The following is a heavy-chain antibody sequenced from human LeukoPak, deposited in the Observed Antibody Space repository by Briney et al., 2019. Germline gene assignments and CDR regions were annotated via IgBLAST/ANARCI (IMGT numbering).Heavy chain of an antibody. Sequence: GSLRLSCAASGFTFSDYYMTWIRQAPGRGLEWISYINGSSSDTKYADSVKGRFTISRDNARNSVYLLMNSLRAEDTAVYYCARRGTTYCTVDSCHPNWFDPWGQGTLVTVSS. J-gene: IGHJ5*02. CDR3: ARRGTTYCTVDSCHPNWFDP. CDR2: INGSSSDT. CDR1: GFTFSDYY. V-gene: IGHV3-11*03. D-gene: IGHD2-15*01.